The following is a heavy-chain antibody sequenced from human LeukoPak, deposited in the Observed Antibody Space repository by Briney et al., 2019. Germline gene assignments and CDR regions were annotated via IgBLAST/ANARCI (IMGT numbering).Heavy chain of an antibody. Sequence: GASVKVSCKASGYTFTSYGISWARQAPGQGLEWMGWISAYNGNTNYAQKLQGRVTMTTDTSTSTAYMELRSLRSDDTAVYYCARESYYYDSSGSYGMDVWGQGTTVTVSS. CDR3: ARESYYYDSSGSYGMDV. V-gene: IGHV1-18*01. CDR1: GYTFTSYG. J-gene: IGHJ6*02. D-gene: IGHD3-22*01. CDR2: ISAYNGNT.